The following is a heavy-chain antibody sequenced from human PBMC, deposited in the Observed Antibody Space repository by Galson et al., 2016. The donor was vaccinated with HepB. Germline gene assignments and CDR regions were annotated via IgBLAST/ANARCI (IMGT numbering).Heavy chain of an antibody. J-gene: IGHJ5*02. CDR1: GFTFSSYN. CDR3: AKGSSFDP. Sequence: SLRLSCAASGFTFSSYNMNWVRQAPGKGLEWVSSITPDSTYIYYADSVKGRFTISRDDDKTSLSLQMTSLRAEDTAVYYCAKGSSFDPWGQGIIVTVSS. CDR2: ITPDSTYI. V-gene: IGHV3-21*01.